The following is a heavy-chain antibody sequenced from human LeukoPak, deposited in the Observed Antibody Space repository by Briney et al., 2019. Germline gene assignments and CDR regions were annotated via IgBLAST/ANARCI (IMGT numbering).Heavy chain of an antibody. CDR2: MSSSGHKI. J-gene: IGHJ4*02. CDR1: GFTFSRYS. V-gene: IGHV3-48*04. CDR3: VRGPFNFDHY. Sequence: GGSLRLSCAASGFTFSRYSMNWVRQAPGKGLEWVAYMSSSGHKIQYADSVRGRFSISRDDAKNSLYLQMSSLRAEDSAVYYCVRGPFNFDHYWGKGTLVTVSS.